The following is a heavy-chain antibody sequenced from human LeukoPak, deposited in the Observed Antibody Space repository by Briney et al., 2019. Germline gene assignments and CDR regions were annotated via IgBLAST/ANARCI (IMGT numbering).Heavy chain of an antibody. CDR2: ISAYNGNT. Sequence: ASVKVSCKASGYTFTSYGISWVRQAPGQGLEWMGWISAYNGNTNYAQKLQGRVTMTTDTSTSTAYMELRSLRSDNTAVYYCAREPYLWFGELFDYWGQGTLVTVSS. J-gene: IGHJ4*02. CDR3: AREPYLWFGELFDY. CDR1: GYTFTSYG. D-gene: IGHD3-10*01. V-gene: IGHV1-18*01.